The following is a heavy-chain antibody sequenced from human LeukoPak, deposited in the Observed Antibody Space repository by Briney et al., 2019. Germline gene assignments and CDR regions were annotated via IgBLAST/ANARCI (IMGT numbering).Heavy chain of an antibody. J-gene: IGHJ4*02. CDR2: ISGSGGST. V-gene: IGHV3-23*01. CDR1: GFTFSSYA. D-gene: IGHD6-19*01. CDR3: AKCLKWLAEICGDY. Sequence: GGSLRLSCAASGFTFSSYAMSWVRQAPGKGLEWVSAISGSGGSTYCADSVKGRFTISRDNSKNTLYLQMNSLRAEDTAVYYCAKCLKWLAEICGDYWGQGTLVTVSS.